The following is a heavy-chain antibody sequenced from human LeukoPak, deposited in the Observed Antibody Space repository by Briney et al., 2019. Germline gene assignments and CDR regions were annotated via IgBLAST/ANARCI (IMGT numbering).Heavy chain of an antibody. CDR2: INHSGST. D-gene: IGHD6-6*01. CDR1: GESFSGYY. V-gene: IGHV4-34*01. J-gene: IGHJ4*02. CDR3: ARLSRGGEYSSSRYFDY. Sequence: SETLSLTCAVYGESFSGYYWSWIRQPPGKGLEWIGEINHSGSTNYNPSLKSRVTISVDTSKNQFSLKLSSVTAADTAVYYCARLSRGGEYSSSRYFDYWGQGTLVTVSS.